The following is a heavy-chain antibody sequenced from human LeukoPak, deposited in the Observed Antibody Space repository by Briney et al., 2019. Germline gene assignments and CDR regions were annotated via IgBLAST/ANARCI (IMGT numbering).Heavy chain of an antibody. V-gene: IGHV3-23*01. CDR1: GFTFSSYA. CDR2: ITDSGSDT. D-gene: IGHD7-27*01. CDR3: AKAAGDTYYRVLDY. J-gene: IGHJ4*02. Sequence: PGGSLRLSCAASGFTFSSYAMNWVRQAPGKGLEWVSGITDSGSDTYYADSVEGRFTISRDNSNNMVYLQMNSLRAEDMAKYYCAKAAGDTYYRVLDYWGQGILVTVSS.